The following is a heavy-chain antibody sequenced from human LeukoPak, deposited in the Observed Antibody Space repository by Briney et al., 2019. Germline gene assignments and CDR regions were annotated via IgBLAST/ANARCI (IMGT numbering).Heavy chain of an antibody. CDR1: GFTFSSYG. Sequence: GGSLRLSCAASGFTFSSYGMHWVRQAPGKGLEWVAVIWYDGSNIYYADSVKGRFTISRDNSKNTLYLQMNSLRAEDTAVYYCARGTDTKPFWSGYWVDAWGQGTTVTVSS. V-gene: IGHV3-33*01. CDR3: ARGTDTKPFWSGYWVDA. D-gene: IGHD3-3*01. CDR2: IWYDGSNI. J-gene: IGHJ6*02.